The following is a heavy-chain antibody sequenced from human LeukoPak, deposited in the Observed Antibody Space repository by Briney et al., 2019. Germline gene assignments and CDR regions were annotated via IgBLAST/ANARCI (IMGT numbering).Heavy chain of an antibody. Sequence: GGSLRLSCAASGFTFSRYGMHWVRQAPGKGLEWVAVISYDGSNKYYADSVKGRFTNSRDNSKNTLYLQMNSLRVEDTAVYYCARDRGYSGDYWGQGTLVTVSS. D-gene: IGHD1-26*01. CDR1: GFTFSRYG. CDR2: ISYDGSNK. V-gene: IGHV3-30*03. CDR3: ARDRGYSGDY. J-gene: IGHJ4*02.